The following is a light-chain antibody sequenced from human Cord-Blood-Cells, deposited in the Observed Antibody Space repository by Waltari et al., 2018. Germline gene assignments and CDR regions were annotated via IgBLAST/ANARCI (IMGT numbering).Light chain of an antibody. J-gene: IGLJ3*02. V-gene: IGLV2-23*01. CDR3: CSYADSTWV. CDR1: SSDVGRYNL. CDR2: EGS. Sequence: QSALTQPASLSGSPGQSITISCTGTSSDVGRYNLVSWYQQHPGKAPNLMIYEGSKRPSGVANRFSGSKSGNTASLTISGLQAEDEADYYCCSYADSTWVFGGGTKLTVL.